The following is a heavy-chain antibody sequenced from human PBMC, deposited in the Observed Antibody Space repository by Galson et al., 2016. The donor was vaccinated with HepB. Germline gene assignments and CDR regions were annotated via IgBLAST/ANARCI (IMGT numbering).Heavy chain of an antibody. V-gene: IGHV3-23*01. CDR1: GFTFSNYV. J-gene: IGHJ6*03. CDR3: AKRGGARQLQTGRYYYYFMDV. Sequence: SLRLSCAASGFTFSNYVMNWVHQAPGKGLEWVSFISNSGDSTYYADSVKGRFTVSRDNSKDTLYVQMNSLRVEDAAVYYCAKRGGARQLQTGRYYYYFMDVWSKGTPITVSS. CDR2: ISNSGDST. D-gene: IGHD1-1*01.